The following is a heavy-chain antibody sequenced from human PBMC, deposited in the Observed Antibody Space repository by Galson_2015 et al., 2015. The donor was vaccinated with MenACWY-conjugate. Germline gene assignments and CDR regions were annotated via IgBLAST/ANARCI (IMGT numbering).Heavy chain of an antibody. J-gene: IGHJ4*02. CDR2: INPGGSST. Sequence: SLRLSCAASGFIFNTYWMHWVRHAPGKGLVWVSRINPGGSSTTYADSVKDRFTISRDNAKNTLYLQMNSLRPEDTAVFYCAKTRGGSFYFDSWGQGTLVTVSS. D-gene: IGHD3-10*01. V-gene: IGHV3-74*01. CDR3: AKTRGGSFYFDS. CDR1: GFIFNTYW.